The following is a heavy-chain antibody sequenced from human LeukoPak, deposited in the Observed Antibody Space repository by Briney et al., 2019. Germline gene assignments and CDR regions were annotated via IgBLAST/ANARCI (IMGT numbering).Heavy chain of an antibody. CDR2: INSNSGGT. Sequence: ASVKVSCKTSGYTFSGDYMHWVRQAPGQGLEWMGWINSNSGGTNYAQKFQGGVTMTRDTSISTAYMELSRLTSDDTAVYYCASGDSSLLGWYFDYWGQGTLVTVSS. D-gene: IGHD4-23*01. V-gene: IGHV1-2*02. CDR1: GYTFSGDY. J-gene: IGHJ4*02. CDR3: ASGDSSLLGWYFDY.